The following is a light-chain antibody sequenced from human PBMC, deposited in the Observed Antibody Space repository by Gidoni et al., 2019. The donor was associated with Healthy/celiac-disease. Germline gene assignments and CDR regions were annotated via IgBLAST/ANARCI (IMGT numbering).Light chain of an antibody. CDR1: SSDVGGYNY. V-gene: IGLV2-14*03. CDR2: DVS. CDR3: SSYTSSSTLSYV. J-gene: IGLJ1*01. Sequence: QSALTQPASVSGSPGQSITIPCTGTSSDVGGYNYVSWYQQHPGKAPKLMIYDVSHRPSGVSNRFSGSKSGNTASLTISGLQAEDEADYYCSSYTSSSTLSYVFGTGTKVTVL.